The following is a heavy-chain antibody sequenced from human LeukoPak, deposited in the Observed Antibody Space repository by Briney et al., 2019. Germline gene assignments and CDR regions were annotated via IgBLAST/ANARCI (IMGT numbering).Heavy chain of an antibody. J-gene: IGHJ4*02. CDR2: ISPKSGGRDT. V-gene: IGHV1-2*02. CDR1: EYTFTDYY. CDR3: AKGHYDGDHPHYDGGSVDS. Sequence: ASVKVSCKALEYTFTDYYIHWVRQAPGQGLEWMGWISPKSGGRDTNYAQKFRGRVTMTTDTSISTAYMELSRLRSDDTAVYFCAKGHYDGDHPHYDGGSVDSWGQGTHITVSS. D-gene: IGHD2-21*01.